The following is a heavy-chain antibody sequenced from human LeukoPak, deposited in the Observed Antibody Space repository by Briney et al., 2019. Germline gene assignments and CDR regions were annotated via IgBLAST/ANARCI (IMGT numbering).Heavy chain of an antibody. CDR1: GYSISSGYY. V-gene: IGHV4-38-2*02. CDR2: IYHSGST. J-gene: IGHJ4*02. CDR3: ATARSTIFRRYYFDY. D-gene: IGHD3-9*01. Sequence: PSETLSLNCTVSGYSISSGYYWGWIRQPPGKGLERIGSIYHSGSTYYNPSLKSRVTISVDTSKNQFSLKLRSVTAADTAVYYCATARSTIFRRYYFDYWGQGTLVTVSS.